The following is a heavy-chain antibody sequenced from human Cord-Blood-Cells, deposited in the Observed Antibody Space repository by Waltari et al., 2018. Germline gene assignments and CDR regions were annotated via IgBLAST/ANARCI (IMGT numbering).Heavy chain of an antibody. D-gene: IGHD4-4*01. V-gene: IGHV3-23*01. CDR3: AKDLYSNYFDY. Sequence: WVRQAPGKGLEWVSAISGSGGSTYYADSVKGRFTISRDNSKNTLYLQMNSLRAEDTAVYYCAKDLYSNYFDYWGQGTLVTVSS. CDR2: ISGSGGST. J-gene: IGHJ4*02.